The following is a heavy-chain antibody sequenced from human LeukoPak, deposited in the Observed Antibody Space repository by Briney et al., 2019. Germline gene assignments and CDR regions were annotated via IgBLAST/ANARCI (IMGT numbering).Heavy chain of an antibody. CDR3: ARSPTGGSPFFDY. CDR1: GGSISTYY. Sequence: SETLSLTCTVSGGSISTYYRSWIRQPPGKGLEWSGYIYYSGGTNYNPSLKSRLTISVDTSKNQFSLRLSSVTAADTAIYYCARSPTGGSPFFDYWGQGTLVTVSS. V-gene: IGHV4-59*01. D-gene: IGHD2-15*01. J-gene: IGHJ4*02. CDR2: IYYSGGT.